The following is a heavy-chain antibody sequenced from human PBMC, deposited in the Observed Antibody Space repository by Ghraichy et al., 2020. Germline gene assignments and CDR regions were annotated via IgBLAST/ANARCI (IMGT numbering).Heavy chain of an antibody. V-gene: IGHV3-23*01. CDR1: GFTFSSYA. CDR3: AKESPGGVIAAAPLDY. Sequence: GVLNISCAASGFTFSSYAMSWVRQAPGKGLEWVSAISGSGGSTYYADSVKGRFTISRDNSKNTLYLQMNSLRAEDTAVYYCAKESPGGVIAAAPLDYWGQGTLVTVSS. J-gene: IGHJ4*02. CDR2: ISGSGGST. D-gene: IGHD6-13*01.